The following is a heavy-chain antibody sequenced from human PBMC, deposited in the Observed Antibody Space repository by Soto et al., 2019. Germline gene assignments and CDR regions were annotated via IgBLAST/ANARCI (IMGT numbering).Heavy chain of an antibody. CDR1: GFTFSSYG. J-gene: IGHJ6*02. D-gene: IGHD6-19*01. CDR2: ISYDGSNT. CDR3: AKDDVAGTCYYYYYGMDV. Sequence: QVQLVESGGGVVQPGRSLRLSCAASGFTFSSYGMHWVRQAPGKGLEWVAVISYDGSNTYYADSVKGRFTISRDNSTNTLYLQMNSLRAEDTAVYYCAKDDVAGTCYYYYYGMDVWGQGTTVTVSS. V-gene: IGHV3-30*18.